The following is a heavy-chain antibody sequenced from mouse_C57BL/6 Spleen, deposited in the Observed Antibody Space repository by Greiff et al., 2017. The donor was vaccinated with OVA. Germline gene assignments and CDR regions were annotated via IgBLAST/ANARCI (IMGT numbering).Heavy chain of an antibody. CDR1: GYTFTSYW. D-gene: IGHD1-3*01. CDR2: IDPSDSYT. CDR3: ARKWNYYYAMDY. V-gene: IGHV1-69*01. J-gene: IGHJ4*01. Sequence: QVQLQQPGAELVMPGASVKLSCKASGYTFTSYWMHWVKQRPGQGLEWIGAIDPSDSYTTYNQKFKGKSTLTVDKSSSPAYMQLSSLTSEDSAVYYCARKWNYYYAMDYWGQGASVTVSS.